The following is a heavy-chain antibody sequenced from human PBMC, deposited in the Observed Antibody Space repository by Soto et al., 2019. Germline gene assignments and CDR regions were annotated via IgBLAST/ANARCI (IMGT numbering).Heavy chain of an antibody. Sequence: QVQLVESGGGLVKPGGSLRLSCEASGITFSDHYMTWIRQAPGKGLEWISYISSTASTIYYADSVKGRFTISRDNAKNSLFLQLTSLTAEDTAVYYCARAPYYGSGTYYYYALDVWGQGTTVTVSS. J-gene: IGHJ6*02. D-gene: IGHD3-10*01. CDR2: ISSTASTI. V-gene: IGHV3-11*01. CDR1: GITFSDHY. CDR3: ARAPYYGSGTYYYYALDV.